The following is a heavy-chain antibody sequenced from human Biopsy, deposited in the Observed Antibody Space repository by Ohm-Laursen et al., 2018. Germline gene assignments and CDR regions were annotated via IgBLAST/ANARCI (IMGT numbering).Heavy chain of an antibody. CDR3: ARESALKWYQSLSYFNGMDV. J-gene: IGHJ6*02. D-gene: IGHD2-2*01. V-gene: IGHV3-21*01. CDR2: ISRRSSDI. Sequence: SLGLSCAASVLIFSTYTMTWVRQAPGEGLEWVSSISRRSSDIYYADSVKGRFTISRDNAKNSLFLHMNSLRAEDTAVYYCARESALKWYQSLSYFNGMDVWGQGTTVTVSS. CDR1: VLIFSTYT.